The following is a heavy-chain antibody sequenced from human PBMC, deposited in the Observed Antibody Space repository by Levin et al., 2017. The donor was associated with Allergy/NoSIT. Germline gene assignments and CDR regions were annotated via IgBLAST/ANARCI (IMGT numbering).Heavy chain of an antibody. J-gene: IGHJ4*02. Sequence: GGSLRLSCAASGFTFDDYAMHWVRQAPGKGLEWVSGISWNSGSIGYADSVKGRFTISRDNAKNSLYLQMNSLRAEDTALYYCAKEDGSGSYYNPLDYWGQGTLVTVSS. CDR1: GFTFDDYA. CDR3: AKEDGSGSYYNPLDY. CDR2: ISWNSGSI. V-gene: IGHV3-9*01. D-gene: IGHD3-10*01.